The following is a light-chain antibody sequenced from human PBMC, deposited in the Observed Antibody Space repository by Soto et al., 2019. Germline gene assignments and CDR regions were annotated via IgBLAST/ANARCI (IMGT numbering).Light chain of an antibody. V-gene: IGKV1-39*01. Sequence: DLQMTQSPSSVSASVGERVTIACRASQSVSRSLNWYQQKPGKAPKLLIYGASSLQSGVPSRFSGSGSVTDFTLTISSLQPEDFATYYCQHSYSVLMTFGLGTKVEIK. J-gene: IGKJ1*01. CDR2: GAS. CDR3: QHSYSVLMT. CDR1: QSVSRS.